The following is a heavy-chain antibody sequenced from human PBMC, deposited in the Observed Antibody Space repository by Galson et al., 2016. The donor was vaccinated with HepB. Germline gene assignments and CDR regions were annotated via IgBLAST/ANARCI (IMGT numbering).Heavy chain of an antibody. V-gene: IGHV3-30*18. CDR3: AKPLGDVLTGPFDY. CDR2: ILYDGTTK. CDR1: GFTFSSYG. Sequence: SLRLSCAASGFTFSSYGMHWVRQAPGKGLGWVAVILYDGTTKYYADYVKGRFTISRDNSKNTLYLQMNSLGAEDTAVYYCAKPLGDVLTGPFDYWGPGTLVTVSS. J-gene: IGHJ4*02. D-gene: IGHD3-9*01.